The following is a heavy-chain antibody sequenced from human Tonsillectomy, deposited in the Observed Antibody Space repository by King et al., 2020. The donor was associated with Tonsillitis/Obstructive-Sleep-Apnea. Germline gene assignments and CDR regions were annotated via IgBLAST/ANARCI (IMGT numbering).Heavy chain of an antibody. CDR2: IDHSGST. V-gene: IGHV4-34*01. D-gene: IGHD3-3*01. CDR3: AREITTDAFDI. Sequence: LQQWGAGLLKPSETLSLTCTVYGGSFSGYYWSWIRQPPGKGLEWIGEIDHSGSTNYNPSLKSRVTISADTSKTQFSLKLSSVTAADTAVYYCAREITTDAFDIWGQGTMVTVSS. J-gene: IGHJ3*02. CDR1: GGSFSGYY.